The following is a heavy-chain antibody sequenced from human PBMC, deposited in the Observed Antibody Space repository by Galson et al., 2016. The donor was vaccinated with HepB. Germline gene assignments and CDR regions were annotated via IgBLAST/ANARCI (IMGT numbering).Heavy chain of an antibody. Sequence: SLRLSCAASGFTFSSYGMHWVRQAPGKGLEWVAFISYDGSNKKYTDSVKGRFTISRDNAKNSLYLHMNSLRVDDTALYYCARRMLVGAGFDYWGQGALVTVSS. CDR3: ARRMLVGAGFDY. V-gene: IGHV3-30*03. J-gene: IGHJ4*02. CDR1: GFTFSSYG. D-gene: IGHD1-26*01. CDR2: ISYDGSNK.